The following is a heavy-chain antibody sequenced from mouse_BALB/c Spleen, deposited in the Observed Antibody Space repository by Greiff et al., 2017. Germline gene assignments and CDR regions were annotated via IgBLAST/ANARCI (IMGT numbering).Heavy chain of an antibody. V-gene: IGHV5-6*01. CDR2: ISSGGSYT. Sequence: EVQLVESGGDLVKPGGSLKLSCAASGFTFSSYGMSWVRQTPDKRLEWVATISSGGSYTYYPDSVKGRFTISRDNAKNTLYLQMSSLKSEDTAMYYCARYYYGNYVFAYWGQGTLVTVSA. J-gene: IGHJ3*01. CDR1: GFTFSSYG. CDR3: ARYYYGNYVFAY. D-gene: IGHD2-1*01.